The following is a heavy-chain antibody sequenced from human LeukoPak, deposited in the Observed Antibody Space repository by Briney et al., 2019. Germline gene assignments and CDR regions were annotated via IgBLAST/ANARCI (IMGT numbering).Heavy chain of an antibody. CDR2: IGAYNGNT. V-gene: IGHV1-18*01. D-gene: IGHD3-16*01. J-gene: IGHJ4*02. CDR3: ARDEKGPFRGSYDY. CDR1: GYTFTSYG. Sequence: ASVKVSCKASGYTFTSYGISWVRQAPGQGLEWMGWIGAYNGNTNYAQKLQGRVTMTTDTSTSTAYMELRSLRSDDTAVYYCARDEKGPFRGSYDYWGQGTLVTVSS.